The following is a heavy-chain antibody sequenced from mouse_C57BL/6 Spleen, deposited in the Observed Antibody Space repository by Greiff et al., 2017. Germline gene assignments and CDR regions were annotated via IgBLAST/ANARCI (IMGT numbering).Heavy chain of an antibody. Sequence: QVQLQQPGAELVMPGASVKLSCKASGYTFTSYWMHWVKQRPGQGLEWIGEIDPSDSYTNYNQKFKGKSTLTVDKSSSTAYMQLSSLTAADSAVYYCARRFGTTVVAPYFDYWGQGTTLTVSS. CDR3: ARRFGTTVVAPYFDY. V-gene: IGHV1-69*01. CDR2: IDPSDSYT. CDR1: GYTFTSYW. D-gene: IGHD1-1*01. J-gene: IGHJ2*01.